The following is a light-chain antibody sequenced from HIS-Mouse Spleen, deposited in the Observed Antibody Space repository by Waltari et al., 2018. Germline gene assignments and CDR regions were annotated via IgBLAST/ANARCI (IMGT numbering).Light chain of an antibody. CDR1: SSNIGSNY. Sequence: QSVLTQPPSASGTPGQRVTISCSGSSSNIGSNYVYWYQQLPGTAPKRLIYRSNAGPSGVLHRFSGSKSGSSASMVISGLRSEDEADYYCAAWDDSLSGQVFGTGTKVTVL. CDR2: RSN. CDR3: AAWDDSLSGQV. J-gene: IGLJ1*01. V-gene: IGLV1-47*01.